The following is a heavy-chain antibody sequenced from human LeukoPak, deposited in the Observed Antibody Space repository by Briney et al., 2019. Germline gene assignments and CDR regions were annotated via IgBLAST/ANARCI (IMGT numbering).Heavy chain of an antibody. D-gene: IGHD3-10*01. CDR3: AREWGHYYGSGSYNYGAFDI. J-gene: IGHJ3*02. CDR2: INRSGST. Sequence: TSETLSLTCAVYGGSFSGYYWSWIHQSPGKRLEWIGEINRSGSTNYNPSLKSRVTISVDTSKNQFSLKLSSVTAADTAVYYCAREWGHYYGSGSYNYGAFDIWGQGTMVTVSS. CDR1: GGSFSGYY. V-gene: IGHV4-34*01.